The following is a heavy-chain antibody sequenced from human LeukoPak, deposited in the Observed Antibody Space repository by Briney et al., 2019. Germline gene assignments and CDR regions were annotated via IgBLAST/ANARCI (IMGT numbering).Heavy chain of an antibody. J-gene: IGHJ5*02. Sequence: SETLSLTCAVSGYSIGSGFYWGWIRQTPGKGLEWIASMFHSGSTYYNPSLKTRVAISVDTSKNQFSLKLTSVTAADTAIYYCARDSGTYHTLNSWGQGTLVTVSS. V-gene: IGHV4-38-2*02. CDR2: MFHSGST. CDR3: ARDSGTYHTLNS. D-gene: IGHD1-26*01. CDR1: GYSIGSGFY.